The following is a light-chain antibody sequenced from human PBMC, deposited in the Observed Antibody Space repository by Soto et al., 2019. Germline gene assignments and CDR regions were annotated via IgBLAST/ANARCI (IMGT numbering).Light chain of an antibody. V-gene: IGKV3-15*01. Sequence: EIVMTQSPATLSVSPGERATLSCRASQSVSSNLAWYQQKPGQAPRLLIYGASTRATAIPARFSGSGSGTEFTRTISSLQSEDFAVYYCQQYNNWPPFTFGPGTKVDV. CDR1: QSVSSN. J-gene: IGKJ3*01. CDR3: QQYNNWPPFT. CDR2: GAS.